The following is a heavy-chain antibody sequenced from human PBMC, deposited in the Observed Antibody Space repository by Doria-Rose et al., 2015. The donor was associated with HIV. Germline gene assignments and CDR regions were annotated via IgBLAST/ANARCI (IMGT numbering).Heavy chain of an antibody. V-gene: IGHV4-59*01. CDR3: ARVLSGTYDY. D-gene: IGHD1-26*01. J-gene: IGHJ4*02. CDR2: IFYTGST. Sequence: QVQLQESGPGLVKPSETPSLTCSVSGGSISHYYWSWIRQPPGKGLEHIGDIFYTGSTNYSPSLKSRVSISIDTSKNKFSLRLSSVTAADTAVYYCARVLSGTYDYWGQGTLVTVSS. CDR1: GGSISHYY.